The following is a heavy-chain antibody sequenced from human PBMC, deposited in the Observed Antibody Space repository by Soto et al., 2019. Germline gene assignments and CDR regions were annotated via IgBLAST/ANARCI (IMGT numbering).Heavy chain of an antibody. V-gene: IGHV1-18*01. J-gene: IGHJ3*02. CDR3: ARDFGSMNYYDSSRYYEDHHDAFDI. Sequence: ASVKVSCKASGYTFTSYGISWVRQAPGQGLEWMGWISAYNGNTNYAQKLQGRVTMTTDTSTSTAYMELRSLRSDDTAVYYCARDFGSMNYYDSSRYYEDHHDAFDIWGQGTMVTVSS. CDR1: GYTFTSYG. D-gene: IGHD3-22*01. CDR2: ISAYNGNT.